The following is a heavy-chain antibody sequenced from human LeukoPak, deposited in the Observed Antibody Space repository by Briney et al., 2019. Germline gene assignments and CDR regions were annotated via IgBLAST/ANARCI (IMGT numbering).Heavy chain of an antibody. Sequence: PSETLSLTCTVSGGSISSSSYYWGWIRQPPGKGLEWIGEINHSGSTNYNPSLKSRVTISVDTSKNQFSLKLSSVTAADTAVYYCARVEMATPPWHFDLWGRGTLVTVSS. V-gene: IGHV4-39*07. J-gene: IGHJ2*01. CDR3: ARVEMATPPWHFDL. D-gene: IGHD5-24*01. CDR2: INHSGST. CDR1: GGSISSSSYY.